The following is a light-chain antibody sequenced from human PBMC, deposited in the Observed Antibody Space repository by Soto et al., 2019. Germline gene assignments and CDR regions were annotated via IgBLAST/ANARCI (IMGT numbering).Light chain of an antibody. CDR2: EVS. J-gene: IGLJ3*02. CDR1: SSDVGGYDF. V-gene: IGLV2-8*01. Sequence: QSALTQPASVSGSPGQSITISCTGTSSDVGGYDFVSWYQQHPGKAPKLIIYEVSKRPSGVPDRFSGSKSGNTASLAVSGLQAEDEADYYCSSYANYNTLFGGGTKLTVL. CDR3: SSYANYNTL.